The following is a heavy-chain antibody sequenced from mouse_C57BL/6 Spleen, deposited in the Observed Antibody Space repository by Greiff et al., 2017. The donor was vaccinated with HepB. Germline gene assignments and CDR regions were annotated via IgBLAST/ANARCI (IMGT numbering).Heavy chain of an antibody. CDR2: ISSGSSTI. V-gene: IGHV5-17*01. Sequence: EVQGVESGGGLVKPGGSLKLSCAASGFTFSDYGMHWVRQAPEKGLEWVAYISSGSSTIYYADTVKGRFTISRDNAKNTLFLQMTSLRSEDTAMYYCARPTTVVARAEFAYWGQGTLVTVSA. CDR1: GFTFSDYG. J-gene: IGHJ3*01. D-gene: IGHD1-1*01. CDR3: ARPTTVVARAEFAY.